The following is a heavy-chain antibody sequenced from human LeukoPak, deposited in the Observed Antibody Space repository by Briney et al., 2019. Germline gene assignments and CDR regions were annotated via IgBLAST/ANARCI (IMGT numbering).Heavy chain of an antibody. D-gene: IGHD3-3*01. V-gene: IGHV4-39*01. CDR3: ARRVTIFGVASNWFDP. Sequence: NPSETLSLTCTVSGGSISSSSYYWGWIRQPPGKGLEWIGGIYYSGSTYYNPSLKSRVTISVDTSKNQFSLKLSSVPAADTAVYYCARRVTIFGVASNWFDPWGQGTLVTVSS. CDR2: IYYSGST. J-gene: IGHJ5*02. CDR1: GGSISSSSYY.